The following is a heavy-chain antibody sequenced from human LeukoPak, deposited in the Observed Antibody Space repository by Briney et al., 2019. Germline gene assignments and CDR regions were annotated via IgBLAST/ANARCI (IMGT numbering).Heavy chain of an antibody. D-gene: IGHD4-17*01. CDR1: GYSISSGYY. J-gene: IGHJ5*02. V-gene: IGHV4-38-2*01. Sequence: PSETLSLTCAVSGYSISSGYYWGWIRQPPGKGLEWIGTIYHSGSTYYNPSLQSRVTISVDTSKNQFSLRLTSVTAADTAVYYCVRGGELNGDYFPPYTCFDPWGQGALVTVSS. CDR3: VRGGELNGDYFPPYTCFDP. CDR2: IYHSGST.